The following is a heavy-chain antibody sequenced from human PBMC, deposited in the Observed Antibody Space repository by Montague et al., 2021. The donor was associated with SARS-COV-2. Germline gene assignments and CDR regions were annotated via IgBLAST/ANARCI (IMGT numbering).Heavy chain of an antibody. J-gene: IGHJ4*02. CDR2: IYYSGST. V-gene: IGHV4-61*08. CDR3: ARVSLAAAATRSDY. D-gene: IGHD6-13*01. Sequence: SETLSLTCTVSGGSVSSGGYYWSWIRQPPGKGLEWIGYIYYSGSTNYNPSLKSRVTISLDTSKNQFSLKLTSVTAADTAVYYCARVSLAAAATRSDYWAREPWSPPPQ. CDR1: GGSVSSGGYY.